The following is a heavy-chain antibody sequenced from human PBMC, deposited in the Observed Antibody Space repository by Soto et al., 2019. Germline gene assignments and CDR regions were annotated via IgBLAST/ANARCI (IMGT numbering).Heavy chain of an antibody. J-gene: IGHJ6*02. CDR3: AMRRYDFWSGYYSGYYYYGMDV. CDR1: GFTFSSYW. Sequence: GGSLRLSCAASGFTFSSYWMHWVRQAPGKGLVWVSRINSDGSSTSYADSVKGRFTISRDNAKNTLYLQMNSLRAEDTAVYYCAMRRYDFWSGYYSGYYYYGMDVWGQGTTVTVSS. D-gene: IGHD3-3*01. CDR2: INSDGSST. V-gene: IGHV3-74*01.